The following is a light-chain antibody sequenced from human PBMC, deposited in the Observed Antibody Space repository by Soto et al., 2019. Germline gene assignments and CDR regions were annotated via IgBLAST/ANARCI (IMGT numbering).Light chain of an antibody. CDR3: LQDYDYPRT. CDR2: KAS. Sequence: QQTTSSAKAFGSVRARVTISCRASQTSSSWLAWYQQKPGKSPKLLIYKASTLKSGVPSRFSGSGSGTEFTLTISSLPPDDFATYYYLQDYDYPRTFGQGTKVDI. J-gene: IGKJ1*01. CDR1: QTSSSW. V-gene: IGKV1-5*03.